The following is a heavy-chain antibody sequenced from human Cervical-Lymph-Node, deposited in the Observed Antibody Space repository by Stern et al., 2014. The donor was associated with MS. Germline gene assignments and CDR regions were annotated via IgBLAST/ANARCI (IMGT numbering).Heavy chain of an antibody. CDR2: VYPDDSDA. CDR1: GYMVTNYW. V-gene: IGHV5-51*03. J-gene: IGHJ5*01. D-gene: IGHD4/OR15-4a*01. Sequence: EDQLVESGPQVRKAGESLKISCQASGYMVTNYWIGWVRQMPGKGLEWMGLVYPDDSDARYSPSFQGQVTISADKSTGTAYLHWSTLKASDSAIYYCAKGAPPDSWGQGTLVTVSS. CDR3: AKGAPPDS.